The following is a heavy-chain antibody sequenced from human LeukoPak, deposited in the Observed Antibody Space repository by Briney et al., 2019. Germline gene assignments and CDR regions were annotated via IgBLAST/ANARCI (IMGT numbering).Heavy chain of an antibody. CDR2: MNPDSGNT. CDR3: ARGVAATGEFDY. CDR1: GYTFTSYD. Sequence: GASVKVSCKASGYTFTSYDINWVRQATGQGLEWVGWMNPDSGNTGYAQKFQGRVNMTRKTFISTAYMELSSLRSEDTAVYYCARGVAATGEFDYWGQGTLVTVSS. V-gene: IGHV1-8*01. D-gene: IGHD6-19*01. J-gene: IGHJ4*02.